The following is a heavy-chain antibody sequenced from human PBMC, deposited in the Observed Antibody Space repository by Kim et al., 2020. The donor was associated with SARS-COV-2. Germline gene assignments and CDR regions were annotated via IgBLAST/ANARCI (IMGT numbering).Heavy chain of an antibody. CDR2: IYYSGST. J-gene: IGHJ5*02. CDR3: ARHLLVARSAAAVGGWFDP. V-gene: IGHV4-39*01. CDR1: GGSISSSSYY. Sequence: SETLSLTCTVSGGSISSSSYYWGWIRQPPGKGLEWIGSIYYSGSTYYNPSLKSRVTISVDTSKNQFSLKLSSVTAADTAVYYCARHLLVARSAAAVGGWFDPWGQGTLVTVSS. D-gene: IGHD6-13*01.